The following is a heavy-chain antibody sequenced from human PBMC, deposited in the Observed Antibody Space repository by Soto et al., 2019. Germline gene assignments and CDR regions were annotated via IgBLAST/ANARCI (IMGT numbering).Heavy chain of an antibody. V-gene: IGHV3-23*01. CDR2: ISGSGGNT. Sequence: VGSLRLSCAASGSTFSSYAMTWVRQAPGKGLEWVSAISGSGGNTYYADSVKGRFTISRDNSKNTLYPQMNSLRAEDTAVYSCAKDLSSPYYYYGVDVWGQGTTVTVSS. D-gene: IGHD6-19*01. CDR3: AKDLSSPYYYYGVDV. CDR1: GSTFSSYA. J-gene: IGHJ6*02.